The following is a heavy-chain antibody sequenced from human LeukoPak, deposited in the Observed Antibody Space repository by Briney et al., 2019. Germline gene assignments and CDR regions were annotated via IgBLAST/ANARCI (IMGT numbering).Heavy chain of an antibody. D-gene: IGHD6-19*01. CDR1: GYTFTSYG. CDR2: ISAYNGNT. Sequence: GASVTVSCKASGYTFTSYGISWVRQAPGQGLEWMGWISAYNGNTNYAQKLQGRVTITTDTSTSTAYMELRSLRSDDTAVYYCARDRIAVAGISWYFDLWGRGTLVTVSS. J-gene: IGHJ2*01. CDR3: ARDRIAVAGISWYFDL. V-gene: IGHV1-18*01.